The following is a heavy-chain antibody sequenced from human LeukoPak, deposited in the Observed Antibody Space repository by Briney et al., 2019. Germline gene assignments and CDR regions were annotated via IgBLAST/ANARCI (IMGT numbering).Heavy chain of an antibody. J-gene: IGHJ4*02. CDR1: GGSISSYY. Sequence: SETLSLTCTVSGGSISSYYWSWIRQPPGKGLEWIGYIYYSGTTDYNPSLKSRVTISVDTSNNQFSLRLNSVTAADTAVYYCARGGSYWDSWGQGTLVTVSS. V-gene: IGHV4-59*12. D-gene: IGHD3-10*01. CDR2: IYYSGTT. CDR3: ARGGSYWDS.